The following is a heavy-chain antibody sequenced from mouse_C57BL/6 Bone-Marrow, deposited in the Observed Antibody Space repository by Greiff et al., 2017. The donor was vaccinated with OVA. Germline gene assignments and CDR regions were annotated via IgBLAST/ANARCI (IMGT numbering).Heavy chain of an antibody. Sequence: QVQLQQPGAELVKPGASVKMSCKASGYTFTSYWITWVKQRPGQSLEWIGDIYPGSGSTNYNEKFKSKATLTVYTSSSTAYMQLSSLTSEDSAVYYCARGDGSSAYYAMDYWGQGTSVTVSS. CDR1: GYTFTSYW. J-gene: IGHJ4*01. CDR2: IYPGSGST. D-gene: IGHD1-1*01. V-gene: IGHV1-55*01. CDR3: ARGDGSSAYYAMDY.